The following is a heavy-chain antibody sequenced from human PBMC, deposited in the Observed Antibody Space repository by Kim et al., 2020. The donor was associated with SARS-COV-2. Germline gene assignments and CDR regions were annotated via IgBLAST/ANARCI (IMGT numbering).Heavy chain of an antibody. D-gene: IGHD2-15*01. J-gene: IGHJ4*02. CDR1: SGSFSDYY. V-gene: IGHV4-34*01. CDR2: INHIGST. CDR3: AKHDARYCSGGNCWYFDS. Sequence: SETLSLTCAVYSGSFSDYYWTWIRQPPGKGLEWIGEINHIGSTNYNPSLKSRVTMSVDTSKNQLSLKLSSVTAADTAVYYCAKHDARYCSGGNCWYFDSWGRGTLVTVSS.